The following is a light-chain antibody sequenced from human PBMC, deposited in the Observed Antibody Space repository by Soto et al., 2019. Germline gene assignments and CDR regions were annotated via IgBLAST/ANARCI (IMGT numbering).Light chain of an antibody. Sequence: IQLTQSPSSLSASVGDRVTITCRASQGIASYFAWYQQKRGKAPKLLVYAASTLQSGVPSRFSGSGSGTDITLTISSLQPEDFATYYCPHLHTYPYAFGHGTELEIK. J-gene: IGKJ2*01. V-gene: IGKV1-9*01. CDR1: QGIASY. CDR2: AAS. CDR3: PHLHTYPYA.